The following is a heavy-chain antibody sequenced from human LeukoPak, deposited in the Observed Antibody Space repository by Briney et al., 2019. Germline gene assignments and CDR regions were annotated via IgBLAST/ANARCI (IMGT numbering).Heavy chain of an antibody. CDR2: IYSSGNS. J-gene: IGHJ4*02. V-gene: IGHV4-4*07. D-gene: IGHD6-19*01. CDR1: GGSISRHY. CDR3: ARVLTAVAGPYYFDF. Sequence: SETLSLTCTVSGGSISRHYWSWIRQPAGKGLEWIGRIYSSGNSNYNPSLNSRVTMSVDTSKNQFSLKLTSVTAADTAVYYCARVLTAVAGPYYFDFWGQGTLVTVSS.